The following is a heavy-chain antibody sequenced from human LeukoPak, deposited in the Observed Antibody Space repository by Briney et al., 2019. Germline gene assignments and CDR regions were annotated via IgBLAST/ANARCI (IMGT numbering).Heavy chain of an antibody. Sequence: PGGSLRLSCAASGFTFSSYSMNWVRQAPGKGLEWVSSISSSSSYIYYADSVKGRFTISRDNAKNSLYLQMNSLRAEDTAVYYCARASRIAAAGTRYYYYYYYMDVWGKGTTVTVSS. D-gene: IGHD6-13*01. J-gene: IGHJ6*03. CDR1: GFTFSSYS. CDR2: ISSSSSYI. V-gene: IGHV3-21*01. CDR3: ARASRIAAAGTRYYYYYYYMDV.